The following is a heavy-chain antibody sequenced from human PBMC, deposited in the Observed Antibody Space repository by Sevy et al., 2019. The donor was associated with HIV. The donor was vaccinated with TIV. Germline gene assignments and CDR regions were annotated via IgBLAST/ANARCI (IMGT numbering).Heavy chain of an antibody. CDR1: GFSIGDEI. V-gene: IGHV3-30-3*01. CDR3: ARLSSCGGDCYYLDF. J-gene: IGHJ4*02. CDR2: LSHVGGSD. Sequence: GGSLRLSCAASGFSIGDEIMNWVHQAPGKGLEWVAILSHVGGSDYYADSVKGRFTISRDTSKNTLYLEMNRLRREDTAVYYCARLSSCGGDCYYLDFWGQGTLVTVSS. D-gene: IGHD2-21*02.